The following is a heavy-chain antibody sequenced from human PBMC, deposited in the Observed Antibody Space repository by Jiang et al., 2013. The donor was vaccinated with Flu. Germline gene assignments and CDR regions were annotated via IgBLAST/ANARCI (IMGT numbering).Heavy chain of an antibody. D-gene: IGHD6-6*01. CDR2: INHSGST. CDR1: GGSFSGYY. CDR3: ARNTSSSPWFDP. Sequence: LLKPSETLSLTCAVYGGSFSGYYWSWIRQPPGKGLEWIGEINHSGSTNYNPSLKSRVTISVDTSKNRFSLNLNSVTAADTAVYYCARNTSSSPWFDPWGQGILVTVSS. V-gene: IGHV4-34*01. J-gene: IGHJ5*02.